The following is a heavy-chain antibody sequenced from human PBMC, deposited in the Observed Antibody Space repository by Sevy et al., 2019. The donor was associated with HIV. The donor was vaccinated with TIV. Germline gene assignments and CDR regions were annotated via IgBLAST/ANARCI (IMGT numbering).Heavy chain of an antibody. Sequence: SETLSLTCTVSGDSMSRSNHYWGWIRQPPGKGLEWIGIIYYRGTTYYNLSLKSRITISEDTSKNQFSLRLTSVTAADTALYFCARLLGDNGYFDQWGQGTLVTVSS. CDR2: IYYRGTT. CDR3: ARLLGDNGYFDQ. V-gene: IGHV4-39*01. D-gene: IGHD4-17*01. CDR1: GDSMSRSNHY. J-gene: IGHJ4*02.